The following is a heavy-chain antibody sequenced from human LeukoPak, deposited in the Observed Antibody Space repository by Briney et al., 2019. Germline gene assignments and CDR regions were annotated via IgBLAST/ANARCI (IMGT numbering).Heavy chain of an antibody. CDR2: IKQDGSEK. V-gene: IGHV3-7*01. CDR3: ARVSPNTVTTLQYFDY. CDR1: GFTFSSYW. Sequence: GGSLRLSCAASGFTFSSYWMSWVRQSPGKGLEWVANIKQDGSEKYHVDSVTGRFTISRDNAKNSLYLQMNSLRAEDTAVYYCARVSPNTVTTLQYFDYWGQGTLVTVSS. D-gene: IGHD4-17*01. J-gene: IGHJ4*02.